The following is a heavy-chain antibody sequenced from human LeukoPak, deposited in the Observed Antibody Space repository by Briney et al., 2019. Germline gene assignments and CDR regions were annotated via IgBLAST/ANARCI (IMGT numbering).Heavy chain of an antibody. CDR3: ARGAHCSSTSCYLDY. V-gene: IGHV3-20*04. J-gene: IGHJ4*02. CDR2: INWNGGST. CDR1: GFTFDDYG. Sequence: GGSLRLSCAASGFTFDDYGMSWVRQAPGKGLEWVSGINWNGGSTGYADSVKGRFTISRDNAKNSLYLQMNSMRDEDTALYYCARGAHCSSTSCYLDYWGQGTLVTVSS. D-gene: IGHD2-2*01.